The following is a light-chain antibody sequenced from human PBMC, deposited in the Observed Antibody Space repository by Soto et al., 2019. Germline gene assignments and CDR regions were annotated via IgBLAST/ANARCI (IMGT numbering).Light chain of an antibody. J-gene: IGKJ5*01. V-gene: IGKV2D-29*01. CDR1: QSLLHSNGKTY. CDR3: MQTIQVPSIA. Sequence: EIVMTQSPLSLSATPGQPASISCKSSQSLLHSNGKTYLYWYVQKSGQPPKLLLYEVSNRFSGVSERFSGSGAGTDFTLKISRVDAEDVGVYYCMQTIQVPSIAFGQGTRLEIK. CDR2: EVS.